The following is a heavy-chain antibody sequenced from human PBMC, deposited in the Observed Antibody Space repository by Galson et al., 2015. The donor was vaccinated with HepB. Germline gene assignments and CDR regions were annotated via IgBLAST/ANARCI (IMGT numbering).Heavy chain of an antibody. Sequence: SLRLSCAASGFTFSDYYMSWIRQAPGKGLEWVSYISSSGTTIYYADSVKGRFTISRDNAKNSLYLQMNSLRAEDTAVYYCARVMWELNERCDYWGQGTLVAVSS. D-gene: IGHD1-26*01. CDR1: GFTFSDYY. J-gene: IGHJ4*02. CDR2: ISSSGTTI. CDR3: ARVMWELNERCDY. V-gene: IGHV3-11*01.